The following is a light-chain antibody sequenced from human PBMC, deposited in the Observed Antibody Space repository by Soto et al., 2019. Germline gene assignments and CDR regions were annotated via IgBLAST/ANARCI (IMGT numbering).Light chain of an antibody. CDR2: GNN. Sequence: QSVLTQPPSVSGAPGQRVTFSCTGNSSNIGAGYDVHWYHQLPGAAPRLIIYGNNNRPSGVPDRFSGSKSGTSASLAITGLQAEHEADYYCQSYDISLSGVVFGGGTQLTVL. CDR1: SSNIGAGYD. V-gene: IGLV1-40*01. CDR3: QSYDISLSGVV. J-gene: IGLJ7*01.